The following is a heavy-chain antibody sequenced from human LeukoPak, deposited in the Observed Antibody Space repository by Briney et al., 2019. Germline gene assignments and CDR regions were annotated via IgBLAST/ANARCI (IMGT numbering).Heavy chain of an antibody. J-gene: IGHJ4*02. CDR1: GGTFGSYC. CDR3: ARSPYDGTFYFDS. CDR2: TIPIRGMT. Sequence: SVKVSCKISGGTFGSYCISWVRQAPGQGLEWMGRTIPIRGMTNYAQKFQGRVTITADTSTSTAYMELSSLTSEDTAVYFCARSPYDGTFYFDSWGQGTLVIVSS. D-gene: IGHD3-16*01. V-gene: IGHV1-69*02.